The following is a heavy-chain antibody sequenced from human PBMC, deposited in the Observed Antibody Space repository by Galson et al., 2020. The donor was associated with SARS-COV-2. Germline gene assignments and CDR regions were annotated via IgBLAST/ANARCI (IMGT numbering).Heavy chain of an antibody. J-gene: IGHJ4*02. V-gene: IGHV4-34*01. CDR3: ARGRYSSSWYGEKYYFDY. Sequence: SQTLSLTCAVYGGSFSGYYWSWIRQPPGKGLEWIGEINHSGSTNYNPSLKSRVTISVDTSKNQFSLKLSSETAADTAVYYCARGRYSSSWYGEKYYFDYWGQGTLVTVSS. CDR2: INHSGST. CDR1: GGSFSGYY. D-gene: IGHD6-13*01.